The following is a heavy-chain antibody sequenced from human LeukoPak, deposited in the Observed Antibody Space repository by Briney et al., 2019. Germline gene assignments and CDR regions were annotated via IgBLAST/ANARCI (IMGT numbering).Heavy chain of an antibody. CDR1: GFAFSSYS. Sequence: GGSVRLSCAASGFAFSSYSMNWVRQAPGKGLEWASYISSRSSTIYYADSVKGRFTISRDNAKNSLYLQMNSLRAEDTAVYYCARDQSLTMVRGVIIRNAFDIWGQGTIVTVSS. CDR3: ARDQSLTMVRGVIIRNAFDI. J-gene: IGHJ3*02. CDR2: ISSRSSTI. D-gene: IGHD3-10*01. V-gene: IGHV3-48*01.